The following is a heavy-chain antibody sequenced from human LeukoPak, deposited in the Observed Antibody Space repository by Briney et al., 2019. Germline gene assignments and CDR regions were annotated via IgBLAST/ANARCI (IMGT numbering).Heavy chain of an antibody. CDR2: ISNNGGST. CDR1: GFTFSSNA. CDR3: TKDRRMTTVTCLDY. V-gene: IGHV3-23*01. J-gene: IGHJ4*02. D-gene: IGHD4-17*01. Sequence: GGSLRLSCAASGFTFSSNAMSWVRQAPGKGLEWVSVISNNGGSTYYADSVKGRFTISRDNSKNTLFLQMNSLRAEDTGIYYCTKDRRMTTVTCLDYWGQGTLVTVSS.